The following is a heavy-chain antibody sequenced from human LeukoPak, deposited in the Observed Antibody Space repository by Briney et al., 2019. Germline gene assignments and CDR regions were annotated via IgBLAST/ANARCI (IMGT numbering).Heavy chain of an antibody. J-gene: IGHJ3*02. V-gene: IGHV4-59*01. D-gene: IGHD3-10*01. Sequence: PSETLSLTCTVSGGSISSYYWSWIRQPPGKGLEWIGYIYYSGSTNYNPSLKSRVTISVDTSKNQFSLKLSSVTAADTAVYYCASLGWFGDLSTAFDIWGQGTMVTVSS. CDR1: GGSISSYY. CDR2: IYYSGST. CDR3: ASLGWFGDLSTAFDI.